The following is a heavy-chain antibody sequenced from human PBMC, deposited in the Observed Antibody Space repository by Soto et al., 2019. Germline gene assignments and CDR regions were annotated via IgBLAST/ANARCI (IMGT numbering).Heavy chain of an antibody. Sequence: SETLSLTCTVSGGSISSGDYYWSWIRQPPGKGLEWIGYIYYSGSTYYNPSLKSRVTISVDRSKNQSSLKLSSVTAADTAVYYCARGGYSGYDFNFDHWGQGTQVTVSS. J-gene: IGHJ4*02. CDR3: ARGGYSGYDFNFDH. CDR2: IYYSGST. CDR1: GGSISSGDYY. D-gene: IGHD5-12*01. V-gene: IGHV4-30-4*01.